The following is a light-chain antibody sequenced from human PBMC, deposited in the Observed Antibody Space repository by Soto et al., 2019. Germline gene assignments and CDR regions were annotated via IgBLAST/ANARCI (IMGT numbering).Light chain of an antibody. Sequence: QSALTQPDSVSGSPGQSITISCTGTSSDVGGYNYVSWYQQHPGKAPKLMIYDVSNRPSGVSNRFSGSKSGNTASLTIAGLQAEDEADYYCSSYTSSSTLYVFRTGTKLTVL. CDR2: DVS. CDR3: SSYTSSSTLYV. CDR1: SSDVGGYNY. V-gene: IGLV2-14*01. J-gene: IGLJ1*01.